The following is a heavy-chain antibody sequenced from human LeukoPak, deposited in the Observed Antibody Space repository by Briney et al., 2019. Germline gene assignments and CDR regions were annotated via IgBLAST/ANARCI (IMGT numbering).Heavy chain of an antibody. D-gene: IGHD2-21*02. CDR2: IYTTGSA. Sequence: PSETLSLTCTVSGGSIGTYYWSWVRQPAGKGLEWIGRIYTTGSANYNPSLKSRVTMSLDTSKNQFSLKLISVTAADTTVYYCARVYCGGDCYLAGAFDIWGQGTMVTVSS. J-gene: IGHJ3*02. V-gene: IGHV4-4*07. CDR1: GGSIGTYY. CDR3: ARVYCGGDCYLAGAFDI.